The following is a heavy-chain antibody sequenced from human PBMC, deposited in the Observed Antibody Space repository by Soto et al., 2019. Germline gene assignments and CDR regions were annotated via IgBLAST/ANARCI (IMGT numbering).Heavy chain of an antibody. J-gene: IGHJ5*02. CDR3: ARGGGGEIQLRLPSTYNWFDP. CDR2: ISYDGTNK. CDR1: GFTFSYYA. V-gene: IGHV3-30-3*01. Sequence: ESGGGVVQPGRSLRLSCAASGFTFSYYAMYWVRQAPGKGLEWVAVISYDGTNKYYADSVKGRFTISRDNSKNTLYLQMNSLRAEDTAVYYWARGGGGEIQLRLPSTYNWFDPWGQGTLVTVSS. D-gene: IGHD5-18*01.